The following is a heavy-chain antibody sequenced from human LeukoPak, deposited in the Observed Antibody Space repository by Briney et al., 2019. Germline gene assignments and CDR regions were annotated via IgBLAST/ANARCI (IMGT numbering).Heavy chain of an antibody. J-gene: IGHJ4*02. Sequence: PSETLSLTCAVSGGSFSGYYWSWIRQPPGKGLEWIGEINHSGSTNYNPSLKSRVTISVDTSKNQFSLRLSSVTAADTAVYYCARAGRYFDWLSRYYFDYWGQGTLVTVSS. V-gene: IGHV4-34*01. CDR1: GGSFSGYY. D-gene: IGHD3-9*01. CDR3: ARAGRYFDWLSRYYFDY. CDR2: INHSGST.